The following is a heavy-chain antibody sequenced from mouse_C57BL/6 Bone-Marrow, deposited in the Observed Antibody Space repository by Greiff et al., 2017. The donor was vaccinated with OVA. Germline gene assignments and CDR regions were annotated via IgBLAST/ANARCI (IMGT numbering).Heavy chain of an antibody. Sequence: QVQLQQSGAELARPGASVKMSCKASGYTFISYWITWVKQRPGQGLEWIGDIYPGSGSTNYNEKFKSKATLTVDTSSSTAYMQLSSLTSEDSAVYYCARGSYYAYFDYWGQGTTLTVSS. J-gene: IGHJ2*01. V-gene: IGHV1-55*01. D-gene: IGHD1-1*01. CDR3: ARGSYYAYFDY. CDR2: IYPGSGST. CDR1: GYTFISYW.